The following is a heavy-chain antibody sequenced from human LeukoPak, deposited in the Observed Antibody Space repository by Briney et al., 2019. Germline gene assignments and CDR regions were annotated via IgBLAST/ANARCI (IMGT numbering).Heavy chain of an antibody. J-gene: IGHJ3*02. CDR1: GFTFSSYA. CDR2: ISGSGGST. D-gene: IGHD3-10*01. V-gene: IGHV3-23*01. Sequence: PGGSLRLSCAASGFTFSSYAMSWVRQAPGKGLEWVSAISGSGGSTYYADSVKGRFTISRDNSKNTLYLQMNSLRAEDTAVYYCAKALVLLWFGESIFDAFDIWGQGTMVTVSS. CDR3: AKALVLLWFGESIFDAFDI.